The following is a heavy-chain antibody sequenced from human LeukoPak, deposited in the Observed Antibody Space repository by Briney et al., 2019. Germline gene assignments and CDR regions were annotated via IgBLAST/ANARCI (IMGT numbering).Heavy chain of an antibody. CDR1: GFTFSSYA. Sequence: GGSLRLSCAASGFTFSSYAMSWVRQAPGKGLEWVSVISGSGDNTYYADSVKGRFTISRDNSKTTLYLQMNSLRAEDTAIYYCATYRQVLLPFESWGQGTLVTVSS. D-gene: IGHD2-8*02. V-gene: IGHV3-23*01. J-gene: IGHJ4*02. CDR3: ATYRQVLLPFES. CDR2: ISGSGDNT.